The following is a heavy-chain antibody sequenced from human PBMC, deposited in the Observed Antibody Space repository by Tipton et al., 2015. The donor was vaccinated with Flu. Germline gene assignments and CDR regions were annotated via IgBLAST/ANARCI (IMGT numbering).Heavy chain of an antibody. CDR2: IYSGGST. J-gene: IGHJ4*02. CDR1: GFTVSSNY. Sequence: QLVQSGGGLIQPGGSLRLSCAASGFTVSSNYMSWVRQAPGKGLEWVSVIYSGGSTYYADSVKGRFTISRDNSKNTLYLQMNSRGAEDPAVYYCARDWEGTRFYYWGQGTLVPVSS. CDR3: ARDWEGTRFYY. D-gene: IGHD1-26*01. V-gene: IGHV3-53*01.